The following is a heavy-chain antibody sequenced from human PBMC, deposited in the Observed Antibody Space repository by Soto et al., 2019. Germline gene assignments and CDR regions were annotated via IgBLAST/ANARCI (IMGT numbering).Heavy chain of an antibody. J-gene: IGHJ4*02. D-gene: IGHD6-19*01. Sequence: GGSLRLSCAASGFTFSGYWMNWVRQAPGKGLEWVANIKQDGGEKNYVDSVKGRFTISRDNAKNSLYLQMNSLRAEDTAVYYCARDRWWLVHWGQGTLVTVSS. CDR2: IKQDGGEK. CDR3: ARDRWWLVH. CDR1: GFTFSGYW. V-gene: IGHV3-7*01.